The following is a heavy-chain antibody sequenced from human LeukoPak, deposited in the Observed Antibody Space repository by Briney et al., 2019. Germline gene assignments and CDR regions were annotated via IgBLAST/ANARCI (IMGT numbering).Heavy chain of an antibody. D-gene: IGHD2-15*01. J-gene: IGHJ4*02. Sequence: PSETLSLTCGVSGASISINNWWSWVRQPPGKGLEWIGEIFHSGMTVYNPSLKSRVTISLDKSKNQFSLKLTSVTAADTAVYFCARDRNGYSINFDNWGQGTLVTVSS. CDR2: IFHSGMT. CDR3: ARDRNGYSINFDN. V-gene: IGHV4-4*02. CDR1: GASISINNW.